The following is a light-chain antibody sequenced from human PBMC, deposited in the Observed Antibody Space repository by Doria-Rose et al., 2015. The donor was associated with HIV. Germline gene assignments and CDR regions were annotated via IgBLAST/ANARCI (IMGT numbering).Light chain of an antibody. Sequence: VTITCRASQDISNYLAWYQQKPGKAPKLLIYAAFTLQSGVPSRFSGSGSGTDFTLTISYLQSEDFATYYCQQYYSYPPTFGQGTKVEVK. CDR1: QDISNY. J-gene: IGKJ1*01. CDR3: QQYYSYPPT. V-gene: IGKV1-8*01. CDR2: AAF.